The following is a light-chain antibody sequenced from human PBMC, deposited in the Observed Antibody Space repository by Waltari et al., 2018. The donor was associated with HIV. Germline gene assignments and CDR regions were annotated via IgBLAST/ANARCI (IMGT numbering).Light chain of an antibody. CDR2: WDN. CDR3: AAWDDSLSGRV. Sequence: QSVLTQPPSASGTPGQRVTLYCSGSNSNLGINYVYWYQQLPGTAPKPLIYWDNQRPSGVPGRFSGSKSGTSASLAISGLRSEDEADYYCAAWDDSLSGRVFGGGTNLTVL. CDR1: NSNLGINY. V-gene: IGLV1-47*01. J-gene: IGLJ3*02.